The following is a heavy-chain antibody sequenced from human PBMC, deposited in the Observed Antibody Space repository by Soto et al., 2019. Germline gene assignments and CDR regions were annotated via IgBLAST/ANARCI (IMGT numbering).Heavy chain of an antibody. J-gene: IGHJ3*02. CDR1: GFTFSSYG. Sequence: GGSLRLSCAASGFTFSSYGMHWVRQAPGKGLEWVAVIWYDGSNKYYADSVKGRFTISRDNSKNTLYLQMNSLRAEDTAVYYCARGAYYYDSSGYYWSAFDIWGQGTMVTVSS. CDR2: IWYDGSNK. CDR3: ARGAYYYDSSGYYWSAFDI. D-gene: IGHD3-22*01. V-gene: IGHV3-33*01.